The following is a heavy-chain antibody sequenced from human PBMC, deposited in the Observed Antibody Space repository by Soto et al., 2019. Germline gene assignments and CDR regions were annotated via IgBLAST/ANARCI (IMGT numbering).Heavy chain of an antibody. CDR3: ARLWVVIGTAVDP. V-gene: IGHV1-46*01. D-gene: IGHD2-2*01. CDR1: GYTFTTYY. Sequence: QGQLVQSGAEVKKPGASVKVSCKASGYTFTTYYIHWMRQAPGQGLELMGMFNPYTVGTRYAHKSQGRVTMTGDTSTSTGYMELSRLRSDDTAVYYCARLWVVIGTAVDPWGQGNLVTASS. CDR2: FNPYTVGT. J-gene: IGHJ5*02.